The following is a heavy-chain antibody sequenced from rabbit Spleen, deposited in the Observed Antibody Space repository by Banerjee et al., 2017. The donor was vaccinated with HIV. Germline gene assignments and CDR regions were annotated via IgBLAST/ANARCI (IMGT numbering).Heavy chain of an antibody. Sequence: LEESGGGLVKPGGTLTLTCTVSGFSFSSNWICWVRQAPGKGLEWIACIDTSYGDTDYANWPKGRFTISKTSSTTVTLQMTSLTAADTATYFCARDTGGIYFRFSLWGPGT. D-gene: IGHD8-1*01. CDR3: ARDTGGIYFRFSL. CDR1: GFSFSSNW. J-gene: IGHJ4*01. CDR2: IDTSYGDT. V-gene: IGHV1S45*01.